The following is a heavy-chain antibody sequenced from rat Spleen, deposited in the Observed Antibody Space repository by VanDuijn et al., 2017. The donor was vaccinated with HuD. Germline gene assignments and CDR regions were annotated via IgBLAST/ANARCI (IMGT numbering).Heavy chain of an antibody. CDR2: ISYDGSST. Sequence: EVQLVESGGGLVQPGRSLKLSCAASGFTFSDYYMAWVRQAPKKGLEWVATISYDGSSTYYRDSVKGRFTISRNNAKNTLFLQMDSLRSEDTATYYCVRQWDYWGQGVMVTVSS. CDR1: GFTFSDYY. J-gene: IGHJ2*01. V-gene: IGHV5-7*01. CDR3: VRQWDY.